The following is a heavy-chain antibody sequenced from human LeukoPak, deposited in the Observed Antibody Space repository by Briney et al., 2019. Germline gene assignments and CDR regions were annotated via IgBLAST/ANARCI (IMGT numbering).Heavy chain of an antibody. V-gene: IGHV5-51*01. CDR2: IYPGDSDT. CDR1: GYSFTSYW. Sequence: GESLKISCKGSGYSFTSYWIGWVRQMPGKGLEWMGIIYPGDSDTRYSPSFQGQVTNSADNSSSTAYQQLSSLKASDTAMYYCARPRDYDSSGYYYSGHAFDIWGQGTMVTVSS. J-gene: IGHJ3*02. D-gene: IGHD3-22*01. CDR3: ARPRDYDSSGYYYSGHAFDI.